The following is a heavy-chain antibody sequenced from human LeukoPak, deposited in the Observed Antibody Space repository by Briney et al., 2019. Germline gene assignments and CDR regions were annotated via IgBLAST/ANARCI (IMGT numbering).Heavy chain of an antibody. D-gene: IGHD1-26*01. Sequence: QPGGSLRLSCAASEFTFSSFAMSWVRQAPGKGLEWVSSIGGSGVSTVYADSVKGRFTISRDNSKNTLYLQMNSLRAEDTAVYYCAKRSVSGSYFFDYWGQGALVTVSS. CDR1: EFTFSSFA. J-gene: IGHJ4*02. CDR2: IGGSGVST. V-gene: IGHV3-23*01. CDR3: AKRSVSGSYFFDY.